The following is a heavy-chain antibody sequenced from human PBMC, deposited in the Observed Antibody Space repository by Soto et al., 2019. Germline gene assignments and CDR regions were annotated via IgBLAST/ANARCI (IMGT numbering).Heavy chain of an antibody. V-gene: IGHV1-18*01. D-gene: IGHD3-10*01. CDR2: INVYNGNT. J-gene: IGHJ4*02. Sequence: QVQLVQSEPEVKKPGASVKVSCKTFGYTFYTYGISWVRQAPGQGLEWMGWINVYNGNTNYAQNLQDRVTLTTDTTTNTAYRELRSLSSDATAVYFVARGVYYGSGSYYIYFDFWGQGRPVTVSS. CDR1: GYTFYTYG. CDR3: ARGVYYGSGSYYIYFDF.